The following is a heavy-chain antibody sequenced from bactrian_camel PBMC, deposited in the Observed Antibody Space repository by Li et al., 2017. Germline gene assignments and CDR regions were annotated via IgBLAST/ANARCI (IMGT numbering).Heavy chain of an antibody. CDR1: GAPFDDGD. CDR2: IVFGGST. Sequence: HVQLVESGGGLVQPGGSLKLSCTTSGAPFDDGDMGWYRQAPGIECKLISTIVFGGSTFYSDSVKGLFTISHDKSKNTAYLQMNDLKPEDTAMYYCAEAPYRDGFSTKCRGQGTQVTVS. V-gene: IGHV3S53*01. D-gene: IGHD4*01. J-gene: IGHJ4*01. CDR3: AEAPYRDGFSTKC.